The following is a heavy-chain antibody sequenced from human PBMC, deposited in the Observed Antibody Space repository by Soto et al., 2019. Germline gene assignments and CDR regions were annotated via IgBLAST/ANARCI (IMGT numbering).Heavy chain of an antibody. J-gene: IGHJ5*02. CDR3: ARGRGYSYGLDP. V-gene: IGHV4-30-4*01. Sequence: SETLYLTCTVSGDSISSNNNYWSWIRQPPGEGLEWIGFISYSGTTSYSPSLKSRVAISLDTSKNQFSLSLSSVTAADTAVYYCARGRGYSYGLDPWGQGTQVTVS. CDR2: ISYSGTT. CDR1: GDSISSNNNY. D-gene: IGHD5-18*01.